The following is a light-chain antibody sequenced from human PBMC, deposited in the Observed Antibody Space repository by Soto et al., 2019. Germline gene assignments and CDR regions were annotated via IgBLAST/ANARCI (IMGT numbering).Light chain of an antibody. Sequence: DIQMTQSPSSLSASVGDRVTITCRAGQTISNYLNWFQQKPGKAPKRLIYAASSLQSGVPSRFSGSGSGKEFTLTISSLQPEDFATYYCLQHNSYPLTFGGGTKVDIK. CDR1: QTISNY. J-gene: IGKJ4*01. CDR2: AAS. CDR3: LQHNSYPLT. V-gene: IGKV1-17*01.